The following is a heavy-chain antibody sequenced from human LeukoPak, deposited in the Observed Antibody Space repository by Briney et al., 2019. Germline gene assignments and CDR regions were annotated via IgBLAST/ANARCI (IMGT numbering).Heavy chain of an antibody. D-gene: IGHD1-26*01. V-gene: IGHV4-4*02. CDR3: SRESGAFSPFGY. CDR1: GGSISRTNW. Sequence: SSESLSLTCDVSGGSISRTNWWSWVRQSPGQGLEWIGEISLSGRTNYNPSLQSRVTMSLDESKNQLSLDLASVTAADTAVYYCSRESGAFSPFGYWGQGTPVTILS. CDR2: ISLSGRT. J-gene: IGHJ4*02.